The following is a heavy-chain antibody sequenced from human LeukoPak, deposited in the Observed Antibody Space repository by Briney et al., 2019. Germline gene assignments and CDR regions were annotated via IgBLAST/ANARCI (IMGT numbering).Heavy chain of an antibody. CDR1: GGSISSGGYS. V-gene: IGHV4-30-2*01. CDR2: IYHSGST. CDR3: ARAPRYYYDSSGAFDY. Sequence: KSSQTLSLTCTVSGGSISSGGYSWSWIRQPPGKGLEWIGYIYHSGSTYYNPSLKSRVTISVDRSKNQFSLKLSSVTAADTAVYYCARAPRYYYDSSGAFDYWGQGTLVTVSS. J-gene: IGHJ4*02. D-gene: IGHD3-22*01.